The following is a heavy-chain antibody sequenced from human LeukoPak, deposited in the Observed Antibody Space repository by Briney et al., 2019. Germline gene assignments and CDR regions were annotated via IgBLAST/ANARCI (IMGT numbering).Heavy chain of an antibody. CDR1: GYTFTMYG. Sequence: ASVKVSCKASGYTFTMYGVSWVRQAPGQGLEWMGWISGHNGNTNYAQKLQGRVTLTTETSTSTAYTELRSLRFDDTAVYYCARAGATVTTHFDFWGQGTLVTVSS. D-gene: IGHD4-17*01. CDR2: ISGHNGNT. CDR3: ARAGATVTTHFDF. J-gene: IGHJ4*02. V-gene: IGHV1-18*01.